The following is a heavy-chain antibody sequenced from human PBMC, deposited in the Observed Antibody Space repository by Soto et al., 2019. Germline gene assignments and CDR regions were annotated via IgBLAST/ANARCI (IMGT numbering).Heavy chain of an antibody. CDR2: IVVGSGNT. D-gene: IGHD6-6*01. CDR1: GFTFTNSA. J-gene: IGHJ5*02. Sequence: SVKVSCKASGFTFTNSAVQWVRQARGQPLEWIGWIVVGSGNTNYAQKFQERVTITRDMSTSTAYMELGSLRSEDTAVYYCARRRGIAARQWRAYNNWFDPWGQGTLVTVSS. V-gene: IGHV1-58*01. CDR3: ARRRGIAARQWRAYNNWFDP.